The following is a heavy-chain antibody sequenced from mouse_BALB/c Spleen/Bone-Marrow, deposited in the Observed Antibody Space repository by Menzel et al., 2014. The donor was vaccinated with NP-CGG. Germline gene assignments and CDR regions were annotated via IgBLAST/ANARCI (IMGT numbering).Heavy chain of an antibody. J-gene: IGHJ2*01. Sequence: VKLVESGAELVRPGSSVKISCKASGYTFGSYWMNWVKQRPGRGLEWIGQIYPGDGDTNYNGKFKGKATLTADKSSSTAYMQLSSLTSEDSAVYFCARDGIDYWGQGTTLTVSS. V-gene: IGHV1-80*01. CDR2: IYPGDGDT. CDR3: ARDGIDY. CDR1: GYTFGSYW. D-gene: IGHD1-2*01.